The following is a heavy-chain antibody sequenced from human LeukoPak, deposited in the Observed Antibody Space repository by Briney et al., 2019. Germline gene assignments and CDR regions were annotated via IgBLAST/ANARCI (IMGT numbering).Heavy chain of an antibody. CDR3: ARDRGVDTAMVNWFDP. D-gene: IGHD5-18*01. J-gene: IGHJ5*02. CDR1: DFNFITYG. CDR2: INWNGGST. Sequence: GGSLRLSCAASDFNFITYGMSWVRQAPGKGLEWVSGINWNGGSTGYADSVKGRFTISRDNAKNSLYLQMNSLRAEDTALYYCARDRGVDTAMVNWFDPWGQGTLVTVSS. V-gene: IGHV3-20*04.